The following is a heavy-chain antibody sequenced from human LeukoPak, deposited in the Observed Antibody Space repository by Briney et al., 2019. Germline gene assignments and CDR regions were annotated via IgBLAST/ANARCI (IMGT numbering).Heavy chain of an antibody. D-gene: IGHD5-24*01. V-gene: IGHV4-39*07. CDR3: ARDGVEMATVDAFDI. Sequence: PSEALSLTCTVSGGSISSSSYYWGWIRQPPGKGLEWIGSIYYSGSTYYNPSLKSRVTISVDTSKNQFSLKLSSVTAADTAVYYCARDGVEMATVDAFDIWGQGTMVTVSS. J-gene: IGHJ3*02. CDR2: IYYSGST. CDR1: GGSISSSSYY.